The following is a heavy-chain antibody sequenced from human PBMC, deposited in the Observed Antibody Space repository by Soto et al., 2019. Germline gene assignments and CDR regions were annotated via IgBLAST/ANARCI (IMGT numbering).Heavy chain of an antibody. CDR2: ISSGGSGSTK. Sequence: GGSLRLSCVASGFTFSSYEMNWVRQAPGKGLEWVSHISSGGSGSTKYYADSVKGRFTISRDNAKNSLYLQMNSLRAEDTAVYYCARTGGIAAAGTKSGWPFDYWGQGTLVTVSS. J-gene: IGHJ4*02. V-gene: IGHV3-48*03. CDR3: ARTGGIAAAGTKSGWPFDY. CDR1: GFTFSSYE. D-gene: IGHD6-13*01.